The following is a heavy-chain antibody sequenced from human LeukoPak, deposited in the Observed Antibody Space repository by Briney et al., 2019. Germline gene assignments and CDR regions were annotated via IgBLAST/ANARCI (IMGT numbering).Heavy chain of an antibody. V-gene: IGHV3-7*01. CDR3: ARGDGSDVG. CDR2: INQDGSQK. D-gene: IGHD1-26*01. J-gene: IGHJ4*02. Sequence: GGSLRLSCAASGFTFSIYWMSWVRQAPGKGLEWVANINQDGSQKYYVDSVKGRFTISRDNAKNSLYLQMNSLRAEDTAVYYCARGDGSDVGWGQGTLVTVSS. CDR1: GFTFSIYW.